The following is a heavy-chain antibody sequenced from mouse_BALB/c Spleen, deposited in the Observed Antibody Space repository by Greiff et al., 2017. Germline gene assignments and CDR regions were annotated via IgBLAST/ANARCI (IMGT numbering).Heavy chain of an antibody. J-gene: IGHJ4*01. Sequence: VMLLESGPGLVAPSQSLSITCTVSGFSLTGYGVNWVRQPPGKGLEWLGMIWGDGSTDYNSALKSRLSISKDNSKSQVFLKMNSLQTDDTARYYCARYGGGNYVSYAMDYWGQGTSVTVSS. CDR1: GFSLTGYG. CDR2: IWGDGST. D-gene: IGHD2-1*01. V-gene: IGHV2-6-7*01. CDR3: ARYGGGNYVSYAMDY.